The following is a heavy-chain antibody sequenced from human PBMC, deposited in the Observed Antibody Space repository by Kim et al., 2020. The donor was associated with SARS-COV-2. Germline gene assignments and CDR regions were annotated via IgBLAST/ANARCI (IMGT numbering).Heavy chain of an antibody. Sequence: DAVKGRFTISRDNAKNSLYLQMNSLRAEDTALYYCARPYGSGRHWAPFGDWSQGTLVTVSS. D-gene: IGHD3-10*01. V-gene: IGHV3-7*03. J-gene: IGHJ4*02. CDR3: ARPYGSGRHWAPFGD.